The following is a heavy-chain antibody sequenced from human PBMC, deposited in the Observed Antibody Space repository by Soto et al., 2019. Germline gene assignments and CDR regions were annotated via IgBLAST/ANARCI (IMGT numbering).Heavy chain of an antibody. CDR3: ARPVGYCSGGSCYGYYYYMDV. CDR2: IYYSGST. CDR1: GGSISSSSYY. J-gene: IGHJ6*03. V-gene: IGHV4-39*01. Sequence: SETLSLTCTVSGGSISSSSYYWGWIRQPPGKGLEWIGSIYYSGSTYYNPSLKSRVTISVATSKNQFSLKLSSVTAADTAVYYCARPVGYCSGGSCYGYYYYMDVWGKGTTVTVSS. D-gene: IGHD2-15*01.